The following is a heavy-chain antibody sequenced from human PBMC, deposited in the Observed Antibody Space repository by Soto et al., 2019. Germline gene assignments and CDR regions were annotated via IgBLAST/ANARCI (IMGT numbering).Heavy chain of an antibody. Sequence: ASVKVSCKVSGYTLTELSMHWVRQAPGKGLEWMGGFDLEDGETIYAQKFQGRVTMTEDTSTDTAYMELSSLRSEDTAVVYCAAFYDSSGYSAFQHWGQGTLVTVSS. CDR2: FDLEDGET. J-gene: IGHJ1*01. CDR1: GYTLTELS. CDR3: AAFYDSSGYSAFQH. D-gene: IGHD3-22*01. V-gene: IGHV1-24*01.